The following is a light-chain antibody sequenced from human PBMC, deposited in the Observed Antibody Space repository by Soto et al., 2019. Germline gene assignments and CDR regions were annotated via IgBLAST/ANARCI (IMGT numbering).Light chain of an antibody. J-gene: IGLJ1*01. Sequence: VLTQPPSASGSPGQSVTISCTGTSSDVGGYNYVSWYQQHPGKAPKLMIYEVSKRPSGVPDRFSGSKSGNTASLTVSGLQAEDEADYYCSSYAGSNNFEVFGTGTKVTVL. CDR3: SSYAGSNNFEV. CDR1: SSDVGGYNY. CDR2: EVS. V-gene: IGLV2-8*01.